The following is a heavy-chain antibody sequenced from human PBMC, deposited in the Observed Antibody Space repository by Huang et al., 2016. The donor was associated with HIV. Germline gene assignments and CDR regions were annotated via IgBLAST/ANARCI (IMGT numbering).Heavy chain of an antibody. CDR3: ARGLSGNIDS. V-gene: IGHV1-69*01. CDR2: IVPRFGTG. CDR1: GGTFSSHT. Sequence: QVQLVQSGAELKKPGSSVKVSCKASGGTFSSHTITWVRPAPGQGFEWMGEIVPRFGTGNNAQNCQGRVTITADEATATAYWELSSLKFEDTAIYYCARGLSGNIDSWGQGSLVTVSS. D-gene: IGHD1-20*01. J-gene: IGHJ4*02.